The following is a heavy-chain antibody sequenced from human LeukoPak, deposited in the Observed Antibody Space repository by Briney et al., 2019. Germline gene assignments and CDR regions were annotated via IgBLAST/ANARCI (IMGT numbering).Heavy chain of an antibody. CDR2: ISAYNGNP. CDR3: ARVGGELLDY. Sequence: GASVKASCTASGYTFTSYGISWGRQSPGHGVEWMGWISAYNGNPNYAQKLQGRVTMTTDTSTITAYMERRSLRSDDTAVYYCARVGGELLDYWGQGTLVTVSS. J-gene: IGHJ4*02. CDR1: GYTFTSYG. V-gene: IGHV1-18*01. D-gene: IGHD1-26*01.